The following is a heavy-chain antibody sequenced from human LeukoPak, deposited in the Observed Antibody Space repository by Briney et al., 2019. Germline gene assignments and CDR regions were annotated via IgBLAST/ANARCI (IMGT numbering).Heavy chain of an antibody. Sequence: SVKVSCKASGGTFSSYAISWLRQAPGQGLAWMGGIIPIFGTANYAQKFQGRVTITADESTSTAYMELSSLRSEDTAVYYCARESPYYDSSGYYSGHFDYWGQGTLVTVSS. CDR3: ARESPYYDSSGYYSGHFDY. V-gene: IGHV1-69*13. J-gene: IGHJ4*02. D-gene: IGHD3-22*01. CDR1: GGTFSSYA. CDR2: IIPIFGTA.